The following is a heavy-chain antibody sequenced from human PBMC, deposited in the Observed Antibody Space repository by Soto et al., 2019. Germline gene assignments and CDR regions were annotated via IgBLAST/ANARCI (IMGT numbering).Heavy chain of an antibody. CDR3: AKPGRYCSGGSCYEVLDY. D-gene: IGHD2-15*01. CDR2: ITGSGAST. CDR1: GFTFSSYA. V-gene: IGHV3-23*01. J-gene: IGHJ4*02. Sequence: PGGSLRLSCAASGFTFSSYAMTWVRQAPGKGLEWVSAITGSGASTYYADSVKGRFSISRDNSKNTLYLQMNSLRAEDTAVYYFAKPGRYCSGGSCYEVLDYWGQGTPVTVSS.